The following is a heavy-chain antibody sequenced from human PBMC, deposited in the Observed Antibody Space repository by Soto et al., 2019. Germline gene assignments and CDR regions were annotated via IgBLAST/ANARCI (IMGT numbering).Heavy chain of an antibody. CDR1: GDSVSSNSAA. V-gene: IGHV6-1*01. CDR2: TYYRSKWYN. D-gene: IGHD7-27*01. CDR3: ARGSAGTGDKFNYYYYGMDV. J-gene: IGHJ6*02. Sequence: KQSQTLSLTCAISGDSVSSNSAAWNWIRQSPSRGLEWLGRTYYRSKWYNDYAVSVKSRITINPDTSKNQFSLQLNSVTPEDTAVYYCARGSAGTGDKFNYYYYGMDVWGQGTTVTVSS.